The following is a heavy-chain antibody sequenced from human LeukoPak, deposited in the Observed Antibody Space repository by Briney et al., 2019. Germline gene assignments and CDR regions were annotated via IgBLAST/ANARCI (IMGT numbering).Heavy chain of an antibody. V-gene: IGHV4-39*07. J-gene: IGHJ4*02. D-gene: IGHD2/OR15-2a*01. Sequence: PSETLSLTCTVSGGSISSSSYYWGWIRQPPGKGLEWIGSIYYSGSTYYNPSLKSRVTISVDTSKNQFSLKLSSVTPEDTAVYYCTRDHFNSRWYRSDYWGQGTLVTVSS. CDR1: GGSISSSSYY. CDR3: TRDHFNSRWYRSDY. CDR2: IYYSGST.